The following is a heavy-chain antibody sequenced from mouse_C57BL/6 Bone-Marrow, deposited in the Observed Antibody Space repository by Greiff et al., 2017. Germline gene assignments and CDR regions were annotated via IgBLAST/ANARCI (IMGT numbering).Heavy chain of an antibody. CDR2: IHPNSGST. D-gene: IGHD2-3*01. J-gene: IGHJ3*01. Sequence: QVQLQQPGAELVKPGASVKLSCKASGYTFTSYWMHWVKQRPGQGLEWIGMIHPNSGSTNYNEKFKIKATLTVDKSSSTAYMQLSSLTSEDSAVYYCARSGGYYPAWFAYWGQGTLVTVSA. V-gene: IGHV1-64*01. CDR3: ARSGGYYPAWFAY. CDR1: GYTFTSYW.